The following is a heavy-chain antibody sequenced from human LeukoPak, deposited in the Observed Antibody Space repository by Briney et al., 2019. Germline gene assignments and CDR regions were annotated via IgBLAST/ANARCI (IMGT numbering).Heavy chain of an antibody. J-gene: IGHJ4*02. CDR3: ARMAYGDYGLFDY. Sequence: GASVKVSCKASGYILSSYNMHWVRQAPGQGLEWMGWISAYNGNTNYAQKLQGRVTMTTDTSTSTAYMELRSLRSDDTAVYYCARMAYGDYGLFDYWGQGTLVTVSS. CDR1: GYILSSYN. D-gene: IGHD4-17*01. V-gene: IGHV1-18*04. CDR2: ISAYNGNT.